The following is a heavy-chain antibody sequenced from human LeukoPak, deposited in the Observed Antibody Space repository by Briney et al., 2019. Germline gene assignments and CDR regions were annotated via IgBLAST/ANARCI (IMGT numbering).Heavy chain of an antibody. CDR2: MYYTGST. D-gene: IGHD6-19*01. CDR3: ARSLRCDSGWLYYYYADV. J-gene: IGHJ6*03. Sequence: PSETLSLTXTVSGGSISGYYWNWIRQPPGKGLEWIGYMYYTGSTYYNPSLKSRVTISVDTSKNQYSLRLSSVTTADTAVYYCARSLRCDSGWLYYYYADVWGKGTTVTVSS. V-gene: IGHV4-59*01. CDR1: GGSISGYY.